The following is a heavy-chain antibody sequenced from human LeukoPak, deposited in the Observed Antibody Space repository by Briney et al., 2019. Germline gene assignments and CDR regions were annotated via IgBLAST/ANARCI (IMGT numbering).Heavy chain of an antibody. D-gene: IGHD7-27*01. J-gene: IGHJ4*02. Sequence: GGSLRLSCAASGFTFSTYGMHWVRQAPGKGLEWVAIIWYDGSNNYYADSVKGRFTISRDNSKSTLYLQVNSLRAEDTAVYYCARDLGKSRYFDYWGQGTLVTVSS. CDR2: IWYDGSNN. CDR1: GFTFSTYG. V-gene: IGHV3-33*01. CDR3: ARDLGKSRYFDY.